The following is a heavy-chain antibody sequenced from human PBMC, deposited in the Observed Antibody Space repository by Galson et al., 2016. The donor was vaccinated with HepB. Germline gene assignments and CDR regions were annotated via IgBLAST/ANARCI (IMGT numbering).Heavy chain of an antibody. J-gene: IGHJ6*02. CDR1: GFTFSDYY. D-gene: IGHD5-24*01. Sequence: SLRLSCAASGFTFSDYYMTWIRQAPGKGLEWVSYISSSGSTIYYADSVKGRFTISRDNAKNSLYLQMNSLRAEDTAVYYCARVEQFGYNYLHYYHGMDVWGQGTTVTVSS. CDR3: ARVEQFGYNYLHYYHGMDV. V-gene: IGHV3-11*01. CDR2: ISSSGSTI.